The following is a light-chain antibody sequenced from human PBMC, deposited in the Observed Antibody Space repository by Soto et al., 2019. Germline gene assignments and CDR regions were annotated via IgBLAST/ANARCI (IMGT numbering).Light chain of an antibody. Sequence: DIRMTQSPSSLSASVGDRVTITCRASQGISNYLAWYQQKPGKVPKLLIYAASTLQSGGPSRFSGSGSGTDFTLTISSLQPEDVATYYCQKYNSAPQGLTFGGGTKVEIK. CDR2: AAS. CDR3: QKYNSAPQGLT. J-gene: IGKJ4*01. V-gene: IGKV1-27*01. CDR1: QGISNY.